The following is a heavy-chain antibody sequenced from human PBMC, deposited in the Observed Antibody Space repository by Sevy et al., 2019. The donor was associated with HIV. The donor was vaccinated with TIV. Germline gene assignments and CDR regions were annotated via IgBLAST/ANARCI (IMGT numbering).Heavy chain of an antibody. V-gene: IGHV3-33*01. CDR2: IWYDGSNK. CDR1: GFTFSSYG. D-gene: IGHD3-9*01. J-gene: IGHJ6*02. CDR3: ARGRRGDILTGYLVRDYYYYYGMDV. Sequence: GGSLRLSCAASGFTFSSYGMHWVRQAPGKGLEWVAVIWYDGSNKYYADSVKGRFTISGDNFKNTLYLQMNSLRAEDTAVYYCARGRRGDILTGYLVRDYYYYYGMDVWGQGTTVTVSS.